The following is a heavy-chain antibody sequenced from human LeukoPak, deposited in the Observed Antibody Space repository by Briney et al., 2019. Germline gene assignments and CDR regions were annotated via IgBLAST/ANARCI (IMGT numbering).Heavy chain of an antibody. D-gene: IGHD7-27*01. J-gene: IGHJ4*02. CDR2: ISPSGGTS. Sequence: GGSLRLSCAASGFTFSSFAINWVRQAPGKGLQWVSGISPSGGTSHYADSVKGRFTISRDNSKNTLYPQMNSLRDEDTAVYYCARESLSGDHLDYWGQGTLVTVSS. CDR1: GFTFSSFA. CDR3: ARESLSGDHLDY. V-gene: IGHV3-23*01.